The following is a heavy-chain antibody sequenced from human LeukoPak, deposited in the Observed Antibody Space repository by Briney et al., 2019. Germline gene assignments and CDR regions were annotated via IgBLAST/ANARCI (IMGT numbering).Heavy chain of an antibody. Sequence: ASVKVSCKASGYTFTSYGISWVRQAPGQGLEWMGWINPNSGDTDYAQKFQGWVTMARDTSISTAYMELSRLKSDDTAVYYCARGGPGRSFDYWGQGTLVTVSS. V-gene: IGHV1-2*04. CDR2: INPNSGDT. J-gene: IGHJ4*02. CDR1: GYTFTSYG. CDR3: ARGGPGRSFDY.